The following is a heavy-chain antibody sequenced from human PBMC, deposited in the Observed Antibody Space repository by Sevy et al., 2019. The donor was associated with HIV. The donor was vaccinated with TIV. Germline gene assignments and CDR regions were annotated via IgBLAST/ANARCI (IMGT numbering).Heavy chain of an antibody. J-gene: IGHJ4*02. CDR3: ARDQFSYFDY. D-gene: IGHD3-3*01. V-gene: IGHV3-74*01. CDR1: GFTFTTYW. Sequence: GGSLRLSCATSGFTFTTYWMHWVRQSPGNGLVWVSGINSDGSITDYADSVKGRFTMSRDNAKNTLYLQIIGLRAEDTAVYYCARDQFSYFDYWGQGTLVTVSS. CDR2: INSDGSIT.